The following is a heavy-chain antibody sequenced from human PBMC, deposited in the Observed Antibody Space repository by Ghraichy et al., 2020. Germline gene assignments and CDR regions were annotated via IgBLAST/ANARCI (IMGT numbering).Heavy chain of an antibody. CDR3: AKLATTPVWAFDI. Sequence: GGSLRLSCAASGLIVSSNYMSWVRQAPGKGLEWVSSIYSGGGTYYADSVKDRFTLSRDNSMNMLYLQMNSLGAEDTAVYFCAKLATTPVWAFDIWGQGTMVTVSS. V-gene: IGHV3-66*01. CDR1: GLIVSSNY. D-gene: IGHD5-24*01. J-gene: IGHJ3*02. CDR2: IYSGGGT.